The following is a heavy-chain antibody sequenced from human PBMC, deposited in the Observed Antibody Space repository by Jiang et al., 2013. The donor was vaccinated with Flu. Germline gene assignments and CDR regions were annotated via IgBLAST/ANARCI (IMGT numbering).Heavy chain of an antibody. CDR2: IYPSGST. D-gene: IGHD5-24*01. V-gene: IGHV4-59*01. Sequence: GSGLVKPSETLSLTCTVSGGSIRSFYWNWVRQTPGRGLEWIGNIYPSGSTNLNPSLRSRVTISVHTSKNEFSLRLNSVTAADTAVYYCARATIHFGMDVWGQGTTV. J-gene: IGHJ6*02. CDR1: GGSIRSFY. CDR3: ARATIHFGMDV.